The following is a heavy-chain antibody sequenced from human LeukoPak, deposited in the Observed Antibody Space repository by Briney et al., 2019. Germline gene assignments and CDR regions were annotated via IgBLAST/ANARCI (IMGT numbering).Heavy chain of an antibody. J-gene: IGHJ3*02. CDR3: ARAPTTHDAFDI. D-gene: IGHD2-15*01. Sequence: GGSLGLSCAASGFTVSSNYMSWVRQAPGKGLEWVSVIYSGGSTYYADSVKGRFTISRDNSKNTLYLQMNSLRAEDTAVYYCARAPTTHDAFDIWGQGTMVTVSS. V-gene: IGHV3-53*01. CDR2: IYSGGST. CDR1: GFTVSSNY.